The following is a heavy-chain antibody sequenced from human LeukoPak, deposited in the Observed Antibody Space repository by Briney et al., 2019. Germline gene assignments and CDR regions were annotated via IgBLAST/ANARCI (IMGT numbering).Heavy chain of an antibody. CDR2: FDPEDGET. CDR3: ATLRFLEWLNYYYYYMDV. V-gene: IGHV1-24*01. D-gene: IGHD3-3*01. Sequence: ASVKVSCKASGYTLTELSMHWVRQAPGKGLEWMGGFDPEDGETIYAQKFQGRVTMTEDTSTDTAYMELSSLRSEDTAVYYCATLRFLEWLNYYYYYMDVWGKGTTVTVSS. CDR1: GYTLTELS. J-gene: IGHJ6*03.